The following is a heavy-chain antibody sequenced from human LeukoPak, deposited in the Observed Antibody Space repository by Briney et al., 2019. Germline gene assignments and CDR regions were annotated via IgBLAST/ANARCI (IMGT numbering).Heavy chain of an antibody. J-gene: IGHJ4*02. Sequence: GGSLRLSCAPSGLTLSSYAVSWVRHAPGEGLEWVTAISGSGGSTYYADSVKGRLTISRDNSKNTLYLQMNSLRAEDTAVYYCAKESLPDYYDSSGYYYFDYGGQGTLVTVSS. V-gene: IGHV3-23*01. CDR2: ISGSGGST. D-gene: IGHD3-22*01. CDR1: GLTLSSYA. CDR3: AKESLPDYYDSSGYYYFDY.